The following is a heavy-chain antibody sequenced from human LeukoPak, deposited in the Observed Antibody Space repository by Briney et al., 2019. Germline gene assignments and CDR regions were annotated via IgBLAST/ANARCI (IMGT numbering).Heavy chain of an antibody. CDR1: GYTFTGYY. V-gene: IGHV1-2*02. CDR3: ARGRQTDIVVVVAATPRFDY. J-gene: IGHJ4*02. D-gene: IGHD2-15*01. CDR2: INPNSGGT. Sequence: ASVKVSCKASGYTFTGYYMHWVRQAPGQGLEWMGWINPNSGGTNYAQKFQGRVTMTRDTSISTAYMELSRLRSEDTAVYYCARGRQTDIVVVVAATPRFDYWGQGTLVTVSS.